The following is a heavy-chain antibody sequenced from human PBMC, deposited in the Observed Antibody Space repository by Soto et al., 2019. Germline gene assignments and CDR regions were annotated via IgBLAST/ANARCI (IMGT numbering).Heavy chain of an antibody. Sequence: GGSLRLSCAASGFTVSSTYMTWVRQAPGKGLEWVSYISSRSSTIYHADSVKGRFTISRDNAKNSLYLQMDSLRDEDTAVHFCARAIAVGSTSLDYWGLGTRVTVSS. CDR2: ISSRSSTI. V-gene: IGHV3-48*02. J-gene: IGHJ4*02. CDR1: GFTVSSTY. D-gene: IGHD6-19*01. CDR3: ARAIAVGSTSLDY.